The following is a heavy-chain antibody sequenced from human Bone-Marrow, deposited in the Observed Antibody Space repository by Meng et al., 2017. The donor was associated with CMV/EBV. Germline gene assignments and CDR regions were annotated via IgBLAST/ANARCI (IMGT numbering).Heavy chain of an antibody. Sequence: GESLKISCAASGFTFSSYAMSWVRQAPGKGLEWVSAISGSGGSTYYADSVKGRFTISRDNAKNSLYLQMNSLRAEDTAVYYCARGMYYYDSSGYFDYWGQGTLVTVSS. CDR3: ARGMYYYDSSGYFDY. CDR1: GFTFSSYA. D-gene: IGHD3-22*01. CDR2: ISGSGGST. J-gene: IGHJ4*02. V-gene: IGHV3-23*01.